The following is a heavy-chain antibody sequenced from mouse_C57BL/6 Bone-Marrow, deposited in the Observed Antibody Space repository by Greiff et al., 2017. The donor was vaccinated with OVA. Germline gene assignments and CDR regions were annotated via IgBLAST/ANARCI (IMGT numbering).Heavy chain of an antibody. CDR2: IYPRSGNT. J-gene: IGHJ3*01. CDR3: ARDSSGYVTFAY. D-gene: IGHD3-2*02. Sequence: QVQLQQSGAELARPGASVKLSCKASGYTFTSYGISWVKQRTGQGLEWIGEIYPRSGNTYTNEEFKGKATLTADKSSSTEYMELRSLTSEDSAVYFCARDSSGYVTFAYWGQGTLVTVSA. V-gene: IGHV1-81*01. CDR1: GYTFTSYG.